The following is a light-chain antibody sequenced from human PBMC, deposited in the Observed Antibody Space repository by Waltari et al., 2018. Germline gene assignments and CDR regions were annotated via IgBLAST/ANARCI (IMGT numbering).Light chain of an antibody. J-gene: IGLJ3*02. CDR1: RSDIGGYNY. CDR3: SSYTSSTTWL. V-gene: IGLV2-14*01. CDR2: EVS. Sequence: QSALTQPASVSGSPGQSITIPCIGTRSDIGGYNYVPWYQQSPGKAPKLLIFEVSKRPSGVSHRFSGSKSGNTASLTISGRQAEDEADYYCSSYTSSTTWLFGGGTKLTVL.